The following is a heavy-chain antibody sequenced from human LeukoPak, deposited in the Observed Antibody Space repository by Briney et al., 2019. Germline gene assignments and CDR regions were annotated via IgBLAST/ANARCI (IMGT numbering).Heavy chain of an antibody. V-gene: IGHV3-9*01. D-gene: IGHD3-10*01. CDR3: ARAIGGLWFGECLTEPPYFDY. CDR1: GFTFDDYA. J-gene: IGHJ4*02. CDR2: ISWNSGSI. Sequence: GRSLRLSCAASGFTFDDYAMHWVRQAPGKGLEWVSGISWNSGSIGYADSVKGRFTISRDNAKNSLYLQMNSLRAEDTALYYCARAIGGLWFGECLTEPPYFDYWGQGTLVTVSS.